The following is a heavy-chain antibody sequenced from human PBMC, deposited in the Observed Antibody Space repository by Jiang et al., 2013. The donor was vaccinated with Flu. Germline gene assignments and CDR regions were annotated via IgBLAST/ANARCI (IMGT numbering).Heavy chain of an antibody. D-gene: IGHD1-7*01. CDR3: ASLSYNWNYPY. CDR1: GGSISSSSYY. Sequence: GLVKPSETLSLTCTVSGGSISSSSYYWGWIRQPPGKGLEWIGSIYYSGSAYYNPSLKSRVTISVDTSKNQFSLKLSSVTAADTAVYYCASLSYNWNYPYWGQGTLVTVSS. CDR2: IYYSGSA. J-gene: IGHJ4*02. V-gene: IGHV4-39*07.